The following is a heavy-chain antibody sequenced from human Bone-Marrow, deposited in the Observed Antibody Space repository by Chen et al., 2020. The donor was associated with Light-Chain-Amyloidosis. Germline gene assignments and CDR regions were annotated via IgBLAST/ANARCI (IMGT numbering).Heavy chain of an antibody. Sequence: SCKGSGYTFPNYWIGWVRQMPGKGLEWMGVIYPDDSDARYSPSFEGQVTISADKSITTAXXXXXXLKASDTAMYYCARRRDGYNFDYWGQGTLVTVSS. CDR1: GYTFPNYW. V-gene: IGHV5-51*01. CDR2: IYPDDSDA. D-gene: IGHD5-12*01. CDR3: ARRRDGYNFDY. J-gene: IGHJ4*02.